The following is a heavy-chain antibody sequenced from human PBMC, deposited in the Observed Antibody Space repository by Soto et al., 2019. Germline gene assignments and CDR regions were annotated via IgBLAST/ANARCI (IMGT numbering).Heavy chain of an antibody. J-gene: IGHJ4*02. D-gene: IGHD2-15*01. CDR1: GFTFSSYG. Sequence: GGSLRLSCAASGFTFSSYGMHWVRQAPGKGLEWVAVIWYDGSNKYYADSVKGRFTISRDNSKNTLYLQMNSLRAEDTAVYYCAREKSRWTVFDYWGQGTLVTVSS. V-gene: IGHV3-33*01. CDR2: IWYDGSNK. CDR3: AREKSRWTVFDY.